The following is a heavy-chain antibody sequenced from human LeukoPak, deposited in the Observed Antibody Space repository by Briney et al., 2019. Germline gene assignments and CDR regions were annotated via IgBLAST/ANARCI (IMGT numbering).Heavy chain of an antibody. J-gene: IGHJ6*03. D-gene: IGHD4-11*01. Sequence: PGGSLRLSCAASGFTFSSYWMSWVRQAPGKGLEWVANIKQDGSEKYYVYSVKGRFTISRDNAKNSLYLQMNSLRAEDTAVYYCARKTTVRTPCYYYMDVWGKGTTVTVSS. CDR2: IKQDGSEK. CDR1: GFTFSSYW. CDR3: ARKTTVRTPCYYYMDV. V-gene: IGHV3-7*01.